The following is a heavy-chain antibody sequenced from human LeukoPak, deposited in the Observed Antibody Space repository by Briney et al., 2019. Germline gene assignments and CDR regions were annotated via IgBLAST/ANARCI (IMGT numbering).Heavy chain of an antibody. V-gene: IGHV4-61*08. CDR2: IYYSGST. J-gene: IGHJ4*02. Sequence: PSETLSLTCTVSGGSIGSGGYFWSWIRQPPGKGLEWIGYIYYSGSTNYNPSLKSRVTISVDTSKNQFSLKLSSVTAADTAVYYCARDYHLGIGYWGQGTLVTVSS. CDR3: ARDYHLGIGY. CDR1: GGSIGSGGYF. D-gene: IGHD3-3*02.